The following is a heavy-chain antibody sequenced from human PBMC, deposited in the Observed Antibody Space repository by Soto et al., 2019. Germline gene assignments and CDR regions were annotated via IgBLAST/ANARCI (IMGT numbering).Heavy chain of an antibody. CDR3: VIFLRYCSGGSCYPNHFDY. D-gene: IGHD2-15*01. CDR2: IYYLGNT. Sequence: SETLSLTCTVSGGSISSSSSYWGWIRQPPGKGLEWVGSIYYLGNTYYNPSLGSRVTISVDTSKNQFSLKLSSVTAADTAVYYCVIFLRYCSGGSCYPNHFDYWGQGTLVTVSS. V-gene: IGHV4-39*01. CDR1: GGSISSSSSY. J-gene: IGHJ4*02.